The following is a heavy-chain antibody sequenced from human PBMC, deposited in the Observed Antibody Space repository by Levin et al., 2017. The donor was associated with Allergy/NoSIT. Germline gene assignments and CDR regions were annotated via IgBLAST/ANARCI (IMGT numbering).Heavy chain of an antibody. J-gene: IGHJ1*01. CDR3: ARVEGYGSGSYHFQH. CDR1: GYSFTSYW. D-gene: IGHD3-10*01. CDR2: IDPTDSYT. V-gene: IGHV5-10-1*01. Sequence: GESLKISCQGSGYSFTSYWLIWVRQMPGKGLEWMGKIDPTDSYTNYSPSLEGHVTISTDNSLSTAYLQWSSLKASDTAMYFCARVEGYGSGSYHFQHWGQGTLVTVSS.